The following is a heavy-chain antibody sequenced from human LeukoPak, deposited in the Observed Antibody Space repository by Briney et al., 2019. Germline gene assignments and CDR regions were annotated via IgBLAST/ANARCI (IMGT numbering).Heavy chain of an antibody. CDR3: ASIAAAGTFFDY. V-gene: IGHV1-69*04. Sequence: ASVKVSCKASGYTFTSYGISWVRQAPGQGLEWMGRIIPILGIANYAQKFQGRVTITADKSTSTAYMELSSLRSEDTAVYYCASIAAAGTFFDYWGQGTLVTVSS. CDR1: GYTFTSYG. D-gene: IGHD6-13*01. CDR2: IIPILGIA. J-gene: IGHJ4*02.